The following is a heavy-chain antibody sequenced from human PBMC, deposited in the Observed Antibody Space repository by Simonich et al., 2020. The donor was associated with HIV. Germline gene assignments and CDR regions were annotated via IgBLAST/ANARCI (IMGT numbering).Heavy chain of an antibody. CDR1: GFTFSTYS. CDR3: ARDPSDYFDTSGYYHGHFDY. V-gene: IGHV3-21*01. CDR2: ISSTSTKL. J-gene: IGHJ4*02. D-gene: IGHD3-22*01. Sequence: EVQLVESGGGLVKPGGSLRLSCAASGFTFSTYSMNWFRQAPGKGLELASSISSTSTKLYHPDSVNDRFTISRDNAKNSLYLQLNSLRAEDTAVYYCARDPSDYFDTSGYYHGHFDYWGQGTLVTVSS.